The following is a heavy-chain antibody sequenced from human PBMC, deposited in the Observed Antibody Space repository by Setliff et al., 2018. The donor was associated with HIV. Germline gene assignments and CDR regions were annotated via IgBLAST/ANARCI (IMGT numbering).Heavy chain of an antibody. D-gene: IGHD4-17*01. V-gene: IGHV4-39*01. J-gene: IGHJ3*01. CDR1: GGSVSTTYY. CDR2: IYYSGNT. Sequence: LSLTCTVSGGSVSTTYYWGWIRQPPGKGLEWIASIYYSGNTYYNPSLKSRVTISIDTSKNQFSLKLSSVTAADTAVYYCARVQMAYAAFDVWGQGTMVTV. CDR3: ARVQMAYAAFDV.